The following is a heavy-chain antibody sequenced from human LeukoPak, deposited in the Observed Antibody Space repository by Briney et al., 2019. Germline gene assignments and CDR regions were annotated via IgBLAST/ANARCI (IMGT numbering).Heavy chain of an antibody. Sequence: GGSLRLSCAASGFTFSSYAISWVRQAPGGWLEWVSAISGSGDTTYHADSVKGRFTISRDNSENRLSLQMDSLRAEDTAVYFCAKDTTAWWYHRAYMDVWGKGTTVTVSS. J-gene: IGHJ6*03. D-gene: IGHD2-15*01. CDR2: ISGSGDTT. CDR3: AKDTTAWWYHRAYMDV. CDR1: GFTFSSYA. V-gene: IGHV3-23*01.